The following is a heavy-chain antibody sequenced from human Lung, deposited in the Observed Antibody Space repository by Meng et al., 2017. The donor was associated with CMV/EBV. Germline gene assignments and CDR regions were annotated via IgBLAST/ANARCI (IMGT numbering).Heavy chain of an antibody. J-gene: IGHJ4*02. D-gene: IGHD5-24*01. CDR3: VTETGYNYDN. CDR1: VGSSSSSSYY. Sequence: QRQLQEAGPGQVQPSGTLSRTGVGAVGSSSSSSYYWGWIRQSPGKGLEWIGSIYLSGNTYYNPSLKSRVTRSVGTAQNKFSLTLRSVTAADTAVYYCVTETGYNYDNWGQGALVTVSS. CDR2: IYLSGNT. V-gene: IGHV4-39*07.